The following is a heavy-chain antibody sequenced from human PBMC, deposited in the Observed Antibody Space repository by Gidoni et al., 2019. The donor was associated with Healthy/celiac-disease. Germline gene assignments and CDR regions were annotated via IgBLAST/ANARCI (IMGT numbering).Heavy chain of an antibody. V-gene: IGHV1-69*01. CDR3: AREEGPPYDFWSGSRYNWFDP. J-gene: IGHJ5*02. CDR1: GAPFSSYA. D-gene: IGHD3-3*01. CDR2: IIPIVGTA. Sequence: QVPLVQSGAEVKKPGSSVKVSCKASGAPFSSYATRWVRQAPGQGLEWMGGIIPIVGTANYAQKFQGRVTITADESTSTAYMELSSLRSEDTAVYYCAREEGPPYDFWSGSRYNWFDPWGQGTLVTVSS.